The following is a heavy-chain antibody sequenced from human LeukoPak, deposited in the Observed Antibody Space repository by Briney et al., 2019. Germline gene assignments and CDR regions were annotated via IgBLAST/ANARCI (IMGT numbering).Heavy chain of an antibody. CDR1: GFNFSSYW. Sequence: PGGSLRLSCAASGFNFSSYWMSWVRQAPGKGLEWVANINQDGSEKYYVDSVKGRFTISRDNAKKSLYLQMNSLRAEDTAVYYCGRVGAYYGSGSYSDYWGQGTLVTVSS. D-gene: IGHD3-10*01. CDR3: GRVGAYYGSGSYSDY. V-gene: IGHV3-7*01. CDR2: INQDGSEK. J-gene: IGHJ4*02.